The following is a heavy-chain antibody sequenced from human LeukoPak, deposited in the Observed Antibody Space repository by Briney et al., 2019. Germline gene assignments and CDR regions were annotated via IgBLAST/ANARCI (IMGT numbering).Heavy chain of an antibody. CDR1: GGTFSSYA. D-gene: IGHD4-23*01. CDR2: IIPIFGTA. V-gene: IGHV1-69*13. J-gene: IGHJ4*02. CDR3: ARVLYGGSYYFDY. Sequence: SVKVSCTASGGTFSSYAISWVRQAPGQGLEWMGGIIPIFGTANYAQKFQGRVTITADESTSTAYMELSSLRSEDTAVYYCARVLYGGSYYFDYWGQGTLVTVSS.